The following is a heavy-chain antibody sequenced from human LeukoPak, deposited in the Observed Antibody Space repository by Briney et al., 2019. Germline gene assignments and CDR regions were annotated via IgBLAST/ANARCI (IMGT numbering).Heavy chain of an antibody. V-gene: IGHV4-61*01. J-gene: IGHJ4*02. Sequence: PSETLSLTCTVSGGSISSGSYYWGWIRQPPGKGLEWIGYIYYSGSTNYNPSLKSRVTISVDTSKNQFSLKLSSVTAADTAVYYCARDPGRRYFDYWGQGTLVTVSS. CDR2: IYYSGST. CDR1: GGSISSGSYY. CDR3: ARDPGRRYFDY.